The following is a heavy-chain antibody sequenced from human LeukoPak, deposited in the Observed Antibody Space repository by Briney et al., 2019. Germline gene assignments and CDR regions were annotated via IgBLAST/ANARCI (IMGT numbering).Heavy chain of an antibody. CDR3: ARAGGFFSPFGY. D-gene: IGHD3-3*01. CDR2: IYYSGST. V-gene: IGHV4-31*03. J-gene: IGHJ4*02. CDR1: GGSISSGGYY. Sequence: SQTLSLTRTVSGGSISSGGYYWSWIRQHPGKGLEWIGYIYYSGSTYYNPSLKSRVTISVDTSKNQFSLKLSSVTAADTAVYYCARAGGFFSPFGYWGQGTLVTVSS.